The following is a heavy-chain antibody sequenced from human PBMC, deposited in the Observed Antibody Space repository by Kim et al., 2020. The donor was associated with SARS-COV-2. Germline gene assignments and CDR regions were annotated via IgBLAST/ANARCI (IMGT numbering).Heavy chain of an antibody. CDR3: ARAIRGSSTLRYYYYYGMDV. CDR1: GGSISSYY. J-gene: IGHJ6*02. Sequence: SETLSLTCTVSGGSISSYYWSWIRQPPGKGLEWIGYIYYSGSTNYNPSFKSRVTISVHTSKNQFSLKLSSVTAADTAVYYCARAIRGSSTLRYYYYYGMDVWGQGTTVTVSS. D-gene: IGHD6-6*01. V-gene: IGHV4-59*13. CDR2: IYYSGST.